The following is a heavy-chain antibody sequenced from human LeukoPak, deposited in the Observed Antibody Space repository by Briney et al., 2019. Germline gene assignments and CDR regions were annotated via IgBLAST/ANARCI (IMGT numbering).Heavy chain of an antibody. D-gene: IGHD2-21*01. V-gene: IGHV3-30-3*01. J-gene: IGHJ3*02. CDR3: ARERQDTILHSGAFDI. CDR1: GFTFSTYF. CDR2: IASDGSHT. Sequence: PGRSLRPSCAASGFTFSTYFMHCVRQAPGEGLEWVADIASDGSHTFYVYSVKGRFSISRDNSKNTLYLQMNSLRAEDTAVYFCARERQDTILHSGAFDIWGQGTMVTVSS.